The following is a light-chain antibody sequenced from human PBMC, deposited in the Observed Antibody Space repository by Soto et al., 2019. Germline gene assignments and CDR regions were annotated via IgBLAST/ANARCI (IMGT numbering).Light chain of an antibody. J-gene: IGKJ3*01. Sequence: IHLTQSPSSLSASVGDRVTITCRASQGISSYLAWYQQQPGKAPKLLIYAASTLQRGVPSRFSGRGSGTDFTLTISSLQPEDFATYYCQQLNSYPLTFGPGTKVDIK. CDR3: QQLNSYPLT. CDR1: QGISSY. CDR2: AAS. V-gene: IGKV1-9*01.